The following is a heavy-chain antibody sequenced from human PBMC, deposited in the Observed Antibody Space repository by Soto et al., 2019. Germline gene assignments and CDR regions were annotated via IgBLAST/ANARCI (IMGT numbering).Heavy chain of an antibody. CDR1: GFTFSSYS. CDR2: ISSSSSTI. J-gene: IGHJ4*02. CDR3: ARDAATMVRGVIYFDY. Sequence: ESGGGLVQPGGSLRLSCAASGFTFSSYSMNWVRQAPGKGLEWVSYISSSSSTIYYADSVKGRFTISRDNAKNSLYLQMNSLRDEDTAVYYCARDAATMVRGVIYFDYWGQGTLVTVSS. V-gene: IGHV3-48*02. D-gene: IGHD3-10*01.